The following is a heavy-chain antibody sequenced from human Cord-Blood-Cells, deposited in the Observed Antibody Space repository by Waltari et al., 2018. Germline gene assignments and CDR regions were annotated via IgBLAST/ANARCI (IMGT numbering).Heavy chain of an antibody. CDR3: ATLGYCTGGVCYWNRSFDP. CDR1: GYTLTQLS. Sequence: QVTLVQSGAEVNKPGASVKVSCKVSGYTLTQLSMHWERQAPETRLEWMGGFDPEDGETIYAQKFQGRVTMTEDTSTDTAYMELSSLRSEDTAVYYCATLGYCTGGVCYWNRSFDPWGQGTLVTVSS. D-gene: IGHD2-8*02. J-gene: IGHJ5*02. V-gene: IGHV1-24*01. CDR2: FDPEDGET.